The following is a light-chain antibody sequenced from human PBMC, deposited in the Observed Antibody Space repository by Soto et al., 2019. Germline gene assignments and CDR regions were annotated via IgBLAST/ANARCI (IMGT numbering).Light chain of an antibody. J-gene: IGKJ5*01. V-gene: IGKV3-15*01. Sequence: EIVLTQSPATLSVSPGERATSSCRASQSVSINLAWYQQKPGQAPRLLIYGASTRATGIPGTFSGSGSETDFTLTISSLQSEDFAVYYCQQYHKWPITFGQGTRLEIK. CDR3: QQYHKWPIT. CDR2: GAS. CDR1: QSVSIN.